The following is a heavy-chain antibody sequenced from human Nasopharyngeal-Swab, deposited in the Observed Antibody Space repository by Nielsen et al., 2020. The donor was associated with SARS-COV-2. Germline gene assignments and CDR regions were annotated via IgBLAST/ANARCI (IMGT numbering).Heavy chain of an antibody. Sequence: SETLSLTCAISGDSVSSNNVGWNWIRQSPSRGLEWLGRTYYGSRWYNHHAPSVKSRVTIKPDTSKNQFSLQMDSVTPEDSAVYYCARGFLQTGFDYWGQGTLVTVSS. D-gene: IGHD3-9*01. CDR3: ARGFLQTGFDY. CDR2: TYYGSRWYN. J-gene: IGHJ4*02. V-gene: IGHV6-1*01. CDR1: GDSVSSNNVG.